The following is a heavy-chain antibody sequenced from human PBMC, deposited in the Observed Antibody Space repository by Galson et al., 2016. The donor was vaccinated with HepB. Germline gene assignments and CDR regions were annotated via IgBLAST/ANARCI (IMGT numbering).Heavy chain of an antibody. CDR3: AKLIEVAGSFDD. V-gene: IGHV3-23*01. CDR1: GFTFNQFA. J-gene: IGHJ4*02. CDR2: ISLLASTT. D-gene: IGHD6-19*01. Sequence: SLRLSCAASGFTFNQFAMSWFRQAPGKGLEWVSTISLLASTTYYADSVKGRFVISRDNSKNTLYLQMKSLRADDTAVYYCAKLIEVAGSFDDWGQGTLVTVSA.